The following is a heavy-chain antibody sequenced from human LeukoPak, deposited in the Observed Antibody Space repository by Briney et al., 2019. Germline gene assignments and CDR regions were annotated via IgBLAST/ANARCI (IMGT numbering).Heavy chain of an antibody. CDR1: GYTFTSYD. CDR3: ARGLKVVGATTGAFDI. V-gene: IGHV1-8*03. Sequence: ASVKVSCKASGYTFTSYDINWVRQATGQGLEWMGWMNPNSGHTGYAQHFQGRVTITRNTSISTAYMELSRLRSDDTAVYYCARGLKVVGATTGAFDIWGQGTMVTVSS. J-gene: IGHJ3*02. CDR2: MNPNSGHT. D-gene: IGHD1-26*01.